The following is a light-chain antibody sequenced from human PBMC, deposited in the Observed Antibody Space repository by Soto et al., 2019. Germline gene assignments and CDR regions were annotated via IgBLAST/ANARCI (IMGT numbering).Light chain of an antibody. Sequence: DIQLTQSPSSLSASVGDRVTFTCRASQDISHFLAWYQQRPGEVPRLLIYCESTLQSGVSSRFSGSGFGTYFTLTIASLQPEDVATYYCQKYNKDSPATFGPGPKVEIK. CDR1: QDISHF. CDR3: QKYNKDSPAT. J-gene: IGKJ1*01. V-gene: IGKV1-27*01. CDR2: CES.